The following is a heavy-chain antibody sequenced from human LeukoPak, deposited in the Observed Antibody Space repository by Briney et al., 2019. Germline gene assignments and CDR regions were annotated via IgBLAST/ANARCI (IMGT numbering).Heavy chain of an antibody. Sequence: EASVKVSCKASGYTFTSYGISWVGQAPGQGLEWMGWISAYNGNTNYAQKLQGRVTMTTDTSTSTAYMELRSLRSDDTAVYYCARVDRSPDIVVVPAAIIRPGAFDIWGQGTMVTVSS. CDR2: ISAYNGNT. V-gene: IGHV1-18*01. CDR3: ARVDRSPDIVVVPAAIIRPGAFDI. CDR1: GYTFTSYG. D-gene: IGHD2-2*01. J-gene: IGHJ3*02.